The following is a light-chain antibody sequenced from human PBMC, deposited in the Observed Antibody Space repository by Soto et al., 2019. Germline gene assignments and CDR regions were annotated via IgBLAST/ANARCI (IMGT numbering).Light chain of an antibody. Sequence: EIVLTQSPGSLSLSPGEGATLSCRASQSVSTTYFAWYQLKPGQAPRLVIYATSSRAAGIPDRFRGSGSGTEFTLTISSLEPEDVGVYFCQQYCNSPPYSFGQGTKLEIK. CDR3: QQYCNSPPYS. J-gene: IGKJ2*03. CDR1: QSVSTTY. V-gene: IGKV3-20*01. CDR2: ATS.